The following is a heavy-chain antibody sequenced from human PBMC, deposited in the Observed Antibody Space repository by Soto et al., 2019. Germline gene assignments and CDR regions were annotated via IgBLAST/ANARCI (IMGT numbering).Heavy chain of an antibody. D-gene: IGHD5-18*01. Sequence: SVKVSCKASGGTFSSYAISWVRQAPGQGLEWMGGIIPVFGTADYAQKFQGRVTITADESTSTAYMELSSLRSEDTAVYYCARVAGDTAMASMDVWGQGTTVTVSS. V-gene: IGHV1-69*13. J-gene: IGHJ6*02. CDR2: IIPVFGTA. CDR1: GGTFSSYA. CDR3: ARVAGDTAMASMDV.